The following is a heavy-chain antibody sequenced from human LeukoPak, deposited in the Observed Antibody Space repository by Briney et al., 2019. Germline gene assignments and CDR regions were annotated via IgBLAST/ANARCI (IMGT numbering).Heavy chain of an antibody. V-gene: IGHV3-30*03. D-gene: IGHD4-17*01. J-gene: IGHJ5*02. CDR2: ISYDGNNK. Sequence: GRSLRLSCAASGFTFSSSGMHWVRQAPGKGLEWVALISYDGNNKYYGDSVKGRFTISRDNAKNSLYLQMNSLRAEDTAVYYCARGPGAVTTTSAATNWFDPWGQGTLVTVSS. CDR1: GFTFSSSG. CDR3: ARGPGAVTTTSAATNWFDP.